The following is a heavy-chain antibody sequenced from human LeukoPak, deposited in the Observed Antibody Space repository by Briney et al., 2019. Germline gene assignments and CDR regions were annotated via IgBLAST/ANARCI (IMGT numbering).Heavy chain of an antibody. CDR1: GGSMRSYY. CDR3: ATTWAASGAQYFQH. Sequence: PSETLSLTCTVSGGSMRSYYWSWIRQPPGKGLELIGYIYYSGSTNYNPSLKSRVSISVDTSKNQFSLNLRSVTAADTAVYYCATTWAASGAQYFQHWGQGTLVTVSS. V-gene: IGHV4-59*01. CDR2: IYYSGST. J-gene: IGHJ1*01. D-gene: IGHD2-15*01.